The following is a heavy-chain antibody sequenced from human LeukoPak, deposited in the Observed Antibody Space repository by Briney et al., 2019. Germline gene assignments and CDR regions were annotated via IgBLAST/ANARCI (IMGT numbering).Heavy chain of an antibody. CDR2: INHSGST. V-gene: IGHV4-34*01. J-gene: IGHJ4*02. Sequence: SETLSLTCVVYGGSSSGYYWSWLRQPPGRGLEWIGEINHSGSTNDNTSLKNQVTIAVVTSKNQSSLKLISVTTAGTAVYYCARGSGCSSTSCYSFDYWGQGTLVTVSS. CDR1: GGSSSGYY. CDR3: ARGSGCSSTSCYSFDY. D-gene: IGHD2-2*01.